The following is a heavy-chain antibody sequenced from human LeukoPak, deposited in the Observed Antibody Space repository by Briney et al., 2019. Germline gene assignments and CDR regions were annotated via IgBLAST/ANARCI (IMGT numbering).Heavy chain of an antibody. V-gene: IGHV3-20*04. D-gene: IGHD1-7*01. CDR3: AKGITGTRYYFDY. Sequence: GGSLRLSCAASGFRFSDYGMSWVRRVPGEGLQWVSGISDNGGTTTYADSVKGRFTISRDNAKNSLYLQMNSLRAEDTAVYYCAKGITGTRYYFDYWGQGTLVTVSS. CDR1: GFRFSDYG. J-gene: IGHJ4*02. CDR2: ISDNGGTT.